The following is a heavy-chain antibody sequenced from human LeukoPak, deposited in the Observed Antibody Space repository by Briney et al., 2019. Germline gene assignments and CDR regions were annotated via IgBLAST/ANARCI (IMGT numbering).Heavy chain of an antibody. CDR3: GRGPREPTYVDS. D-gene: IGHD1-14*01. J-gene: IGHJ4*02. Sequence: GASVKVSCKASGYNFSTYDFTWVRQAPGQGLEWMGWMNPNDGKTGYTLDFQDRVTMTWTTSTATAQIELGSLKVEDTAVYYCGRGPREPTYVDSWGQGTLVTVS. CDR2: MNPNDGKT. CDR1: GYNFSTYD. V-gene: IGHV1-8*01.